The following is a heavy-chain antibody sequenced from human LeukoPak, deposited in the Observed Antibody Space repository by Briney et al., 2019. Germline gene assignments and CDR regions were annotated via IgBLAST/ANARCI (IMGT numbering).Heavy chain of an antibody. CDR1: GFTFDDYA. D-gene: IGHD2-2*01. Sequence: GGSLRLSCAASGFTFDDYAMHWVRPAPGKGLEWVSGISRNSGSIGYADSVKGRFTISRDNAKNSLYLQMNSLRAEDTALYYCAKVAYCSSTSCSFDYWGQGTLVTVSS. CDR3: AKVAYCSSTSCSFDY. J-gene: IGHJ4*02. V-gene: IGHV3-9*01. CDR2: ISRNSGSI.